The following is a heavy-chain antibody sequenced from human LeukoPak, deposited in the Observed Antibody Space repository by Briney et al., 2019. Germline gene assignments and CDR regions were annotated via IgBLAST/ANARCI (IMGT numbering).Heavy chain of an antibody. CDR3: ARHGIVVAGSRGYYFDY. CDR2: INHNETA. Sequence: PSETLSLTCAVYGGSFSGYYCSWIRQPPAQGLEWNGVINHNETANYNSSLKSRVPKSVDTDTTQFCLTLSSVTVADTAVYYCARHGIVVAGSRGYYFDYWGQGTLVTVSS. D-gene: IGHD6-19*01. V-gene: IGHV4-34*01. J-gene: IGHJ4*02. CDR1: GGSFSGYY.